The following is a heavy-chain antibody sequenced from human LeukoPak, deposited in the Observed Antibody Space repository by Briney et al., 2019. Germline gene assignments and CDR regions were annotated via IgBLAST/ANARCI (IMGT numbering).Heavy chain of an antibody. CDR2: INPNSGGT. J-gene: IGHJ4*02. V-gene: IGHV1-2*06. Sequence: VSVKVSCKASGYTFTGYYMHWVRQAPGQGLEWMGRINPNSGGTNYAQKFQGRVTMTRDTSISTAYMELSRLRSDDTAVYYCARASSSWYGRDYFDYWGQGTLVTVSS. CDR1: GYTFTGYY. CDR3: ARASSSWYGRDYFDY. D-gene: IGHD6-13*01.